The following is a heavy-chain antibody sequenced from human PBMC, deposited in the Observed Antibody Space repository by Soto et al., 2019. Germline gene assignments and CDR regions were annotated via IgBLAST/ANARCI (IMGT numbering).Heavy chain of an antibody. J-gene: IGHJ4*02. D-gene: IGHD2-15*01. CDR2: IKEDGSER. Sequence: HPGGSLRLSCADSGFTFRSYWMSWVRQAPGKGLEWVANIKEDGSERYYVDSVRGRFTISRDNAQNSLYLQMNSLRAEDTAVYYCAREFGYCSRGSCYFYFDYWGQGTQVTVSS. CDR1: GFTFRSYW. V-gene: IGHV3-7*03. CDR3: AREFGYCSRGSCYFYFDY.